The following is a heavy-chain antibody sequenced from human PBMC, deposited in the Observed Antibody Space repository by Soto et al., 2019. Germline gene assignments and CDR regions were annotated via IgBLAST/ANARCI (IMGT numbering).Heavy chain of an antibody. D-gene: IGHD1-26*01. V-gene: IGHV1-69*01. CDR3: ARGLGIVNYYGMDV. J-gene: IGHJ6*02. CDR1: GGTFSSYA. Sequence: QVQLVQSGAEVKKPGSSVKVSCKASGGTFSSYAISWVRQAPGQGLEWVGGIIPIFGTANYAQKFQGRVTITADESTSTAYMELSSLRSEDTAVYYCARGLGIVNYYGMDVWGQGTTVTVSS. CDR2: IIPIFGTA.